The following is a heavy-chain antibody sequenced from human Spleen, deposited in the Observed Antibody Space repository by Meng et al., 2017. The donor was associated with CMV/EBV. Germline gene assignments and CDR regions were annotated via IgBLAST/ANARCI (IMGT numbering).Heavy chain of an antibody. CDR2: ISRSGDVI. CDR3: ARGSYFYGSGSY. D-gene: IGHD3-10*01. V-gene: IGHV3-11*01. Sequence: AASGFTFSDFYMSWIRQAPGKGLEWVSSISRSGDVIDYADSVRGRLTISRDDAKGSLYLQMKSLRVEDTAMYYCARGSYFYGSGSYWGRGTLVTVSS. J-gene: IGHJ4*02. CDR1: GFTFSDFY.